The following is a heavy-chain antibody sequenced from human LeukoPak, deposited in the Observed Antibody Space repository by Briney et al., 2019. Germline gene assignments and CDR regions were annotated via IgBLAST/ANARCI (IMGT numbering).Heavy chain of an antibody. Sequence: SGGSLRLSCAASGFTFSSYSMNWVRQAPGKGLEWVSYITGSSSTIYYADSVKGRFTISRDNAKNSLYLQVNSLRAEDTAVYYCARLDHSSGWYEGSWFDPWGQGTLVTVSS. D-gene: IGHD6-19*01. CDR2: ITGSSSTI. CDR1: GFTFSSYS. J-gene: IGHJ5*02. CDR3: ARLDHSSGWYEGSWFDP. V-gene: IGHV3-48*04.